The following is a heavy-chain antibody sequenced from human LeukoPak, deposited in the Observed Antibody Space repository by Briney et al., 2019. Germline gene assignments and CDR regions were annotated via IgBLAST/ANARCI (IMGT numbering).Heavy chain of an antibody. V-gene: IGHV3-30-3*01. CDR1: GFTFSCYA. J-gene: IGHJ3*02. CDR3: ARDSDDFDI. CDR2: ISYDGSNK. Sequence: GGSLRLSCAASGFTFSCYAMHWVRQAPGKGLEWVAVISYDGSNKYFADSVKGRFTISRDNSKNTLYLQMNSLRAEDTAVYYCARDSDDFDIWGQGTMVTVSS.